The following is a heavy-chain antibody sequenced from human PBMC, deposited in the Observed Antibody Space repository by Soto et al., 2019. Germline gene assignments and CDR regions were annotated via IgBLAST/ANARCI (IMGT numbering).Heavy chain of an antibody. J-gene: IGHJ5*02. CDR2: IYSGGST. V-gene: IGHV3-53*01. D-gene: IGHD3-3*01. Sequence: GGSLRLSGAVSGFTVSSNYMSWVRQAPGKGLEWVSVIYSGGSTYYADSVKGRFTISRDNSKNTLYLQMNSLRAEDTAVYYCASAYYDFPWGQGTLVTVSS. CDR3: ASAYYDFP. CDR1: GFTVSSNY.